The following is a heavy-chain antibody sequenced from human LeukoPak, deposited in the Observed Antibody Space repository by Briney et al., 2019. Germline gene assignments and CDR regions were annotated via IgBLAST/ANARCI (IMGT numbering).Heavy chain of an antibody. J-gene: IGHJ4*02. CDR1: GYTFTSYG. Sequence: ASVKVSCKASGYTFTSYGFSWVRQAPGQGLEWMGWISAYNGDTNYAQKFQGRVTLTTEKSTTTAYMELRSLRSDDTAMYYCARTPVDFNTVTPTDVRYWGQGTLVTVSS. CDR3: ARTPVDFNTVTPTDVRY. D-gene: IGHD4-17*01. V-gene: IGHV1-18*01. CDR2: ISAYNGDT.